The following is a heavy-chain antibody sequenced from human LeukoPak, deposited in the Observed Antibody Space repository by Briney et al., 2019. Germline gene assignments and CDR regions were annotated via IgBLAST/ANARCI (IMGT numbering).Heavy chain of an antibody. CDR3: AKGEGKVPAAMTSYYYYYMDV. CDR2: ISGSGGST. V-gene: IGHV3-23*01. CDR1: GFTFSSYG. D-gene: IGHD2-2*01. J-gene: IGHJ6*03. Sequence: GGTLRLSCAASGFTFSSYGMSWVRQAPGKGLEWVSAISGSGGSTYYADSVKGRFTISRDNSKNTLYLQMNSLRAEDTAVYYCAKGEGKVPAAMTSYYYYYMDVWGKGTTVTISS.